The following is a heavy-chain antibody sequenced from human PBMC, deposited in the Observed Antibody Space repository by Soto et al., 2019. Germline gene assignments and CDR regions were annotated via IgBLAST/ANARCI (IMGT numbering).Heavy chain of an antibody. D-gene: IGHD6-19*01. CDR1: GYIFTSYG. J-gene: IGHJ4*02. V-gene: IGHV1-18*01. CDR3: ARVAVAVTSLPPHVFDY. Sequence: QVQLVQSGTEVEKPGASVKVSCKASGYIFTSYGISWVRLAPGQGPEWMGWISAYKGDTKYAQILQGRVTMTTDTSTRTAYMEFRRPTSDVSAVYYCARVAVAVTSLPPHVFDYWGQGTMVTVSA. CDR2: ISAYKGDT.